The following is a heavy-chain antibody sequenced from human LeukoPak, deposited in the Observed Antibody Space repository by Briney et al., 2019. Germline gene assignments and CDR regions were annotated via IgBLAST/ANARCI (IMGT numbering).Heavy chain of an antibody. CDR2: IRYDGSNK. D-gene: IGHD3-9*01. V-gene: IGHV3-30*02. CDR3: AKDSRRELRYFVGGYFDY. J-gene: IGHJ4*02. CDR1: GFTFSSYG. Sequence: GGSLRLSCAASGFTFSSYGMHWVRQAPGKGLEWVAFIRYDGSNKYYADSVKGRFTISRDNSKNTLYLQMNSLRAEDTAVYYCAKDSRRELRYFVGGYFDYWGQGTLVTVSS.